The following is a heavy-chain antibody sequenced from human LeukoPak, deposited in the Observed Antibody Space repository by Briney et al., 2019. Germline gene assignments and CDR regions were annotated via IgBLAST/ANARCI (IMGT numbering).Heavy chain of an antibody. J-gene: IGHJ4*02. CDR1: GFTLRCYC. Sequence: GGPLSLFCAASGFTLRCYCMIWVRQPPGKGLAGVSYISSISSTIYYAASVKGRFTISRDNAKNSLYLQMDSLRAEDTAVYYCASERGWFGEFDYWGQGTLVTVSS. CDR2: ISSISSTI. V-gene: IGHV3-48*01. D-gene: IGHD3-10*01. CDR3: ASERGWFGEFDY.